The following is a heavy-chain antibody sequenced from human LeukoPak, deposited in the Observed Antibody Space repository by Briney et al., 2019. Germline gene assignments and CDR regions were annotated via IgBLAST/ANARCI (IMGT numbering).Heavy chain of an antibody. CDR1: GFTFSSYW. Sequence: PGGSLRLSCAASGFTFSSYWMSWVRQAPGKGLEWVANIKQDGSEKYYVDSVKGRFTISRDNAKNPLYLQMNSLRAEDTAVYYCARRMTTVTAYFDYWGQGTLVTVSS. CDR3: ARRMTTVTAYFDY. D-gene: IGHD4-11*01. CDR2: IKQDGSEK. J-gene: IGHJ4*02. V-gene: IGHV3-7*01.